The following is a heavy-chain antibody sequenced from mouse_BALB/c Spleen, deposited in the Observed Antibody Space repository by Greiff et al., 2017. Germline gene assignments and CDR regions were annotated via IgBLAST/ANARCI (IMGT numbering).Heavy chain of an antibody. CDR1: GFTFSSYG. CDR3: ATGTGFDY. Sequence: DVMLVESGGDLVKPGGSLKLSCAASGFTFSSYGMSWVRQTPDKRLEWVATISSGGSYTYYPDSVKGRFTISRDNAKNTLYLQMSSLKSEDTAMYYCATGTGFDYWGQGTTLTVSS. J-gene: IGHJ2*01. CDR2: ISSGGSYT. D-gene: IGHD4-1*01. V-gene: IGHV5-6*02.